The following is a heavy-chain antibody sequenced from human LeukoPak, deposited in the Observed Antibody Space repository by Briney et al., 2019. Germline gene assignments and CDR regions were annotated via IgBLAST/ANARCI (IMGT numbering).Heavy chain of an antibody. J-gene: IGHJ4*02. V-gene: IGHV3-23*01. CDR1: GFTFSSYA. D-gene: IGHD2-2*01. CDR2: ISGSGGST. CDR3: AKDAPVNIVVVPAANS. Sequence: GGSLRLSCAASGFTFSSYAMSWVRQAPGKGLEWVSAISGSGGSTYYADSVKGRFNISRDNSKNTLYLKMNSLRAENTAVYYCAKDAPVNIVVVPAANSWGQGTLVTVSS.